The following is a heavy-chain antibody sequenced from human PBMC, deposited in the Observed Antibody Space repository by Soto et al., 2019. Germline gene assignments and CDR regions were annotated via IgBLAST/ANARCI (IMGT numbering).Heavy chain of an antibody. V-gene: IGHV1-69*13. Sequence: SVKVSCKASGGTFSSYAISWVRQAPGQGLEWMGGIIPIFGTANYAQKFQGRATITADESTSTAYMGLSSLRSEDTAVYYCARGFRPSKGYYDSSGFDYWGQGTLVTVSS. CDR3: ARGFRPSKGYYDSSGFDY. CDR1: GGTFSSYA. D-gene: IGHD3-22*01. J-gene: IGHJ4*02. CDR2: IIPIFGTA.